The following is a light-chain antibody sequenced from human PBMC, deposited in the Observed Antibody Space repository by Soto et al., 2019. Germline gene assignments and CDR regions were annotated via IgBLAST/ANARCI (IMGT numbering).Light chain of an antibody. J-gene: IGKJ5*01. CDR1: QSVSSNN. V-gene: IGKV3-20*01. Sequence: EIVLTQSPGTLSLSPGETATLSCRASQSVSSNNLAWYHQKPGQTARLLIYGASSRATGIPDRFSGSGSGKDFTLTISRLEPEDFAVYYCQQYDNSITFGQGTRLEIE. CDR3: QQYDNSIT. CDR2: GAS.